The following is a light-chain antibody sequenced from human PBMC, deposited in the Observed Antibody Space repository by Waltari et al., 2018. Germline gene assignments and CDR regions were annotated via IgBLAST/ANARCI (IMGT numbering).Light chain of an antibody. J-gene: IGLJ2*01. Sequence: QLAVTQSPSASASLGASVKLTCTLSSEHSAYAIAWHQHQPEKGPRFLMKIDGGGGHTKGDGIPDRFSGFSSWAERYLPISSRQYEDEAAYYWHTCDPGTVVFGGGTKLTV. V-gene: IGLV4-69*01. CDR3: HTCDPGTVV. CDR2: IDGGGGH. CDR1: SEHSAYA.